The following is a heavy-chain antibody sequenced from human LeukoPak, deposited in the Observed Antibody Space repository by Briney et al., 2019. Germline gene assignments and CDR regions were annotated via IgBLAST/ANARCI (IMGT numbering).Heavy chain of an antibody. V-gene: IGHV3-11*01. CDR2: ISSSRSTI. D-gene: IGHD3-3*01. CDR3: AGGITIFGVPRTSYGMDV. Sequence: GGSLRVSCAASGFTFSDYHMSWIRQAPGKGLEWVSYISSSRSTIYYADPVKGRFTISRDNGKNSLYLKMNSLRAEDTAVYYCAGGITIFGVPRTSYGMDVWGQGTTVTVFS. CDR1: GFTFSDYH. J-gene: IGHJ6*02.